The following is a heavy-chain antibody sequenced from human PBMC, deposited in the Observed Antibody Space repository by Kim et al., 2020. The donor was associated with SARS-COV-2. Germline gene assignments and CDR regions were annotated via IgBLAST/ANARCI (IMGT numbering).Heavy chain of an antibody. CDR2: ST. J-gene: IGHJ4*02. CDR3: AKGAYYDIVN. Sequence: STYYADSVKGRFTISRDNSKNSLYLQMNSLRTEDTALYYCAKGAYYDIVNWGQGTLVTVSS. V-gene: IGHV3-43*01. D-gene: IGHD3-9*01.